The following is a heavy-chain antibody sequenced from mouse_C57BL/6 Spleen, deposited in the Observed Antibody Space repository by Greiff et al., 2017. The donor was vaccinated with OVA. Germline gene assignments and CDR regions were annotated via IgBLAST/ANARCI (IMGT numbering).Heavy chain of an antibody. CDR2: IYPSDSET. CDR3: ARRGPTVVASMDY. CDR1: GYTFTSYW. V-gene: IGHV1-61*01. Sequence: VQLQQPGAELVRPGSSVKLSCKASGYTFTSYWMDWVKQRPGQGLEWIGNIYPSDSETHYNQKFKDKATLTVDKSSSTAYMQLSSLTSEDSAVYYCARRGPTVVASMDYWGQGTSVTVSS. J-gene: IGHJ4*01. D-gene: IGHD1-1*01.